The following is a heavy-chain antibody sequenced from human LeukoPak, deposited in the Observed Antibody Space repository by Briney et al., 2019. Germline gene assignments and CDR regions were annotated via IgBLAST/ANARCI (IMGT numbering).Heavy chain of an antibody. D-gene: IGHD3-3*01. J-gene: IGHJ4*02. V-gene: IGHV4-4*09. Sequence: SETLSLTCTVSGGSISSYYWSWIRQPPGKGLEWIGYIYTSGSINYNPSLKSRVTISVDTSKNQFSLKLSSVTAADTAVYYCARLNPVYDFWSGYPSYFDYWGQGTLVTVSS. CDR3: ARLNPVYDFWSGYPSYFDY. CDR2: IYTSGSI. CDR1: GGSISSYY.